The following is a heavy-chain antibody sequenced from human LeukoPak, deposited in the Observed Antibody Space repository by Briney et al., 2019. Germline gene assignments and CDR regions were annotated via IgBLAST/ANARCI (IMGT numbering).Heavy chain of an antibody. CDR3: ARDGPMAAYYFDY. D-gene: IGHD3-10*01. J-gene: IGHJ4*02. CDR1: GFTFSSYA. Sequence: GGSLRLSCAASGFTFSSYAMYWVRQAPGKGLEWVAVISYDGSNKYYADSVKGRFTISRDNSKNTLYLQMNSLRAEDTAVYYCARDGPMAAYYFDYWGQGTLVTVSS. V-gene: IGHV3-30*01. CDR2: ISYDGSNK.